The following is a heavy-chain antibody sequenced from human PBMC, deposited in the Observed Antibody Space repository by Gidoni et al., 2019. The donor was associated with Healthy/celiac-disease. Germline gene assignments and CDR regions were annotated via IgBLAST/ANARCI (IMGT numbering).Heavy chain of an antibody. Sequence: QVQLVQSGAEVKKPASSAKASCKAPGGTFSSYAISWVRQAPAQGLEWMGGIIPIFGTANYAQKFQGRVTITADESTSTAYMELSSLRSEDTAVYYCARERVRSRYRGPPFDYWGQGTLVTVSS. CDR3: ARERVRSRYRGPPFDY. D-gene: IGHD1-1*01. CDR1: GGTFSSYA. J-gene: IGHJ4*02. CDR2: IIPIFGTA. V-gene: IGHV1-69*12.